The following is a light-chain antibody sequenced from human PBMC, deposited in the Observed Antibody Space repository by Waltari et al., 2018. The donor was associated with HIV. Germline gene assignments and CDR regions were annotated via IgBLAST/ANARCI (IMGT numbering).Light chain of an antibody. V-gene: IGKV3-20*01. CDR2: GVS. Sequence: EIVLSQSPGTLSLSPGERATLSCRASQSISANYLAWYQHKPGQAPRLLIYGVSSRASGIPYRFSGSGSGTDFTLTISRLEPEDFALYYCQQYSSSPRTFGQGTKVEIK. CDR1: QSISANY. J-gene: IGKJ1*01. CDR3: QQYSSSPRT.